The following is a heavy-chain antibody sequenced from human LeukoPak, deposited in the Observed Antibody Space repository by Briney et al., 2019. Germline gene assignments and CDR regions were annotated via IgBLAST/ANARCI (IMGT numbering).Heavy chain of an antibody. V-gene: IGHV3-30-3*01. CDR1: GGSISSSN. Sequence: LSLTCAVSGGSISSSNWWSWVRQPPGKGLEWVAVISYDGSNKYYADSVKGRFTISRDNSKNTLYLQMNSLRAEDTAVYYCARDLEDCSGGSCYSWFDPWGQGTLVTVSS. CDR2: ISYDGSNK. D-gene: IGHD2-15*01. J-gene: IGHJ5*02. CDR3: ARDLEDCSGGSCYSWFDP.